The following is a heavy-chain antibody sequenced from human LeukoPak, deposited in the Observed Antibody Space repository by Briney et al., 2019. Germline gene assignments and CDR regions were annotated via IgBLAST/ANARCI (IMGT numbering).Heavy chain of an antibody. D-gene: IGHD5-24*01. CDR3: ARIHGSPIYYFDY. J-gene: IGHJ4*02. V-gene: IGHV4-39*01. CDR1: GGSISSSSYY. CDR2: IYHGGST. Sequence: TLSXTCXVXGGSISSSSYYWGWIRQPPGKGLEWIGSIYHGGSTYYPPSLTSRFTISVDTSKNQFSLKLSSVTAAETAVYYCARIHGSPIYYFDYWGQGTLVTVSS.